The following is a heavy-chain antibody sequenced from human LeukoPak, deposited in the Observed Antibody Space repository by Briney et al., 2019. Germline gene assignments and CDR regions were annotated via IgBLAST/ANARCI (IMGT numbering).Heavy chain of an antibody. CDR2: INPNSGGT. V-gene: IGHV1-2*06. J-gene: IGHJ4*02. CDR3: ARDLPSTPNWELDY. CDR1: GYTFIDYY. Sequence: GASVKVSCKSSGYTFIDYYIHWVRQAPGQGLEWMGRINPNSGGTYSAQTFQGRVTMTRDTSISTAYMELNRLTSDDTAVYYCARDLPSTPNWELDYWGQGTLVTVSS. D-gene: IGHD7-27*01.